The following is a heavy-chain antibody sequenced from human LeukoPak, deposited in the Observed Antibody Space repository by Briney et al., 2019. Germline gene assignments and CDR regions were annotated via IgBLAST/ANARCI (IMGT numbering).Heavy chain of an antibody. J-gene: IGHJ3*02. CDR2: ISSSSSTI. Sequence: GGSLRLSCAASGFTFSSYSMNWVRQAPGKGLEWVSYISSSSSTIYYADSVKGRFTISRDNAKNSLYLQMNSLRAEDTAVYYCARDGKYSSSRDAFDIWGQGTVVTVSS. V-gene: IGHV3-48*01. CDR3: ARDGKYSSSRDAFDI. D-gene: IGHD6-6*01. CDR1: GFTFSSYS.